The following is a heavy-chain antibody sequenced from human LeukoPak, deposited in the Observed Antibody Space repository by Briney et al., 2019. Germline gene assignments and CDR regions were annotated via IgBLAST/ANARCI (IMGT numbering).Heavy chain of an antibody. J-gene: IGHJ4*02. CDR3: ARAHPSPDHYSRLDY. Sequence: SVKVSRKASGGTFSSYAISWVRQAPGQGLEWMGGIIPIFGTANYAQKFQGRVTITADKSTSTAYMELSSLRSEDTAVYYCARAHPSPDHYSRLDYWGQGTWSPSPQ. V-gene: IGHV1-69*06. CDR2: IIPIFGTA. CDR1: GGTFSSYA. D-gene: IGHD6-13*01.